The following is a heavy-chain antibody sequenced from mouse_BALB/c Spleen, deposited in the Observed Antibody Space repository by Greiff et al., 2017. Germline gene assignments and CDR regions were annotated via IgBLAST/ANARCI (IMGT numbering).Heavy chain of an antibody. Sequence: EVMLVESGGDLVKPGGSLKLSCAASGFTFSSYGMSWVRQTPDKRLEWVATISSGGSYTYYPDSVKGRFTISRDNAKNTLYLQMSSLKSEDTAMYYCARHRGRYDEAMDYWGQGTSVTVSS. CDR1: GFTFSSYG. CDR2: ISSGGSYT. J-gene: IGHJ4*01. D-gene: IGHD2-14*01. CDR3: ARHRGRYDEAMDY. V-gene: IGHV5-6*01.